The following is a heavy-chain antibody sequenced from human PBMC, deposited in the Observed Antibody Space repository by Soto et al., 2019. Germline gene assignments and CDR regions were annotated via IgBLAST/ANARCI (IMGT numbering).Heavy chain of an antibody. CDR3: ARDNRGTFDY. V-gene: IGHV4-30-4*01. Sequence: SETLSLTCTVSGGSISSGDYYWSWIRQPPGKGLEWIGYIYYSGSTYYNPSLKSRVTISVDTSKNQFSLKLSSVTAEDTAVYFCARDNRGTFDYWGQGALVTVSS. J-gene: IGHJ4*02. D-gene: IGHD7-27*01. CDR1: GGSISSGDYY. CDR2: IYYSGST.